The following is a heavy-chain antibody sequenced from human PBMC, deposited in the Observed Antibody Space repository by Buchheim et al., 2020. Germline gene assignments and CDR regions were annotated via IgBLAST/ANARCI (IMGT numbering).Heavy chain of an antibody. V-gene: IGHV4-4*02. D-gene: IGHD3-22*01. CDR2: IYHSGTT. CDR1: GGSISSSNW. Sequence: QVQLQESGPGLVKPSGTLSLTCAVSGGSISSSNWWSWVRQPPGKGLEWIGEIYHSGTTNYNPSLKSRVTLYVDKYKNQFFLKLSSVTAADTAVYYCARVIYYYDSSGYGIYYFDYWGQGTL. CDR3: ARVIYYYDSSGYGIYYFDY. J-gene: IGHJ4*02.